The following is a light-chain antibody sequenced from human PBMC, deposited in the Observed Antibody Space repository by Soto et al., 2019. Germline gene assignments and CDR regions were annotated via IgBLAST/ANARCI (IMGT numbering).Light chain of an antibody. CDR2: GNS. CDR1: SSNIGAGYD. V-gene: IGLV1-40*01. Sequence: QSVLTQPPSVSGAPGQRVTISCTGSSSNIGAGYDVHWYQQLPGTTPKLLIYGNSNRPSGVPDRFSGSKSGTSASLAITGLQAEDEADYYCQSYDSSLIYVFGTGTKPTLL. J-gene: IGLJ1*01. CDR3: QSYDSSLIYV.